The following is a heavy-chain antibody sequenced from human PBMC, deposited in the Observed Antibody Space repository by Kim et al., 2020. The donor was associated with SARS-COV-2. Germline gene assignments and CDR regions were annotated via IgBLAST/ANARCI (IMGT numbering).Heavy chain of an antibody. V-gene: IGHV3-21*01. D-gene: IGHD5-18*01. CDR3: ASARVGHSLGYHY. Sequence: YDAASVKGRFTVSRDNAKNSLFLQMTSLRAEDTAVYYCASARVGHSLGYHYWGQGTLVTVSS. J-gene: IGHJ4*02.